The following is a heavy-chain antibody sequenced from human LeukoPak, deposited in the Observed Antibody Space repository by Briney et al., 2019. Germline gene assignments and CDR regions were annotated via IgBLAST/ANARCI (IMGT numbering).Heavy chain of an antibody. CDR1: GFTFSSYG. CDR2: ISYDGSNK. CDR3: AKDKDRAVAIDY. V-gene: IGHV3-30*18. Sequence: PGGSLRLSCAASGFTFSSYGMHWVRQAPGKGLEWVAVISYDGSNKYYADSVKGRFTISRDNSKNTLYLQMNSLRAEDAAVYYCAKDKDRAVAIDYWGQGTLVTVSP. J-gene: IGHJ4*02. D-gene: IGHD6-19*01.